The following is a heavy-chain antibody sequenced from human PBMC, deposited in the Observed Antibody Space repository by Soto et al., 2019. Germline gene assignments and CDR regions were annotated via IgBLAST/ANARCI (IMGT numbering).Heavy chain of an antibody. J-gene: IGHJ4*02. CDR1: GYRFSNYW. CDR3: ARSFTAGTAGDY. CDR2: INPGDSDT. V-gene: IGHV5-51*01. Sequence: GESLKISFKGSGYRFSNYWIGWVRQMPGKGLEWMGIINPGDSDTRYSPSFQGQVTISADKSISTAYLQWSSLKASDTAMYFCARSFTAGTAGDYWGQGTLVTVSS. D-gene: IGHD6-19*01.